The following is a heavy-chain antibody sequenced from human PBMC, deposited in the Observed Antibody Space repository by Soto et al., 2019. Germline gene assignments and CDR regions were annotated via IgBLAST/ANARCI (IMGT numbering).Heavy chain of an antibody. Sequence: SETLSLTCTVSGGSISSSSYYWGWIRQPPGKGLEWIGSIYYSGSTYYNPSLKSRVTISVDTSKNQFSLKLSSVTAADTAVYYCARSPNIVVVPAAMIDYWGQGTLVTVSS. CDR3: ARSPNIVVVPAAMIDY. V-gene: IGHV4-39*01. J-gene: IGHJ4*02. CDR1: GGSISSSSYY. CDR2: IYYSGST. D-gene: IGHD2-2*01.